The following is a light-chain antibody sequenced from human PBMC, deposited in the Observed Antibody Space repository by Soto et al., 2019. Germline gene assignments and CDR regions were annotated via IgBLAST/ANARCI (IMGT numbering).Light chain of an antibody. V-gene: IGLV2-11*01. CDR3: FSYAGGYSFV. CDR1: SRYVGGYNY. J-gene: IGLJ1*01. Sequence: QSVLTQPRSVSGTTGQSVTISCTGKSRYVGGYNYVSWYQQHPGKAPKLMIFDVSQRPSGVPDRFSGSKFGSTASLTISWLQAEDEAAYYCFSYAGGYSFVFGTGTKVTVL. CDR2: DVS.